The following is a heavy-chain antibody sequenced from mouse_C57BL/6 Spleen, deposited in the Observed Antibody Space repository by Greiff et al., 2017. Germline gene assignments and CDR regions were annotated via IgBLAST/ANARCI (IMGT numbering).Heavy chain of an antibody. J-gene: IGHJ1*03. V-gene: IGHV5-4*01. Sequence: EVQGVESGGGLVKPGGSLKLSCAASGFTFSSYAMSWVRQTPEKRLEWVATISDGGSYTYYPDNVKGRFTISRDNAKNNLYLQMSHLKSEYTGTCYCARRGGNWYFDVWGTGTTVTVSS. CDR3: ARRGGNWYFDV. CDR1: GFTFSSYA. D-gene: IGHD1-1*02. CDR2: ISDGGSYT.